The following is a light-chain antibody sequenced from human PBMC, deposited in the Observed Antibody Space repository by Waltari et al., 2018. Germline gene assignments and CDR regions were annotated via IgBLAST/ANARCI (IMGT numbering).Light chain of an antibody. CDR2: GTF. J-gene: IGKJ4*01. CDR1: QTIRTTY. CDR3: QQYDISPLT. V-gene: IGKV3-20*01. Sequence: ELLLTQSPGTLSLSPGEGATLSCRTSQTIRTTYLAWYQQKPGQAPTLLIYGTFSRATGIPDRFTGSGSGTDFSLTISSLEPEDFATYYCQQYDISPLTFGGGTKVEI.